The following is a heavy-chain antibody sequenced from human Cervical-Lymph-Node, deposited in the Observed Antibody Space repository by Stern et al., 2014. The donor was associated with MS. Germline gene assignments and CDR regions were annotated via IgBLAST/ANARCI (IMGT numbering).Heavy chain of an antibody. D-gene: IGHD6-13*01. CDR2: IFPVFGTP. CDR3: ALSSETSDRWYSLGYDL. V-gene: IGHV1-69*01. J-gene: IGHJ5*02. CDR1: GGTFSKFP. Sequence: VQLLQSGAEVTKPGSSVKVSCKASGGTFSKFPSSWVRQAPGQGLEWMGGIFPVFGTPWLAQEFRGRVTFTADVPTSTVYMELSSLRSDDTAVYYCALSSETSDRWYSLGYDLWGQGTLVTVSS.